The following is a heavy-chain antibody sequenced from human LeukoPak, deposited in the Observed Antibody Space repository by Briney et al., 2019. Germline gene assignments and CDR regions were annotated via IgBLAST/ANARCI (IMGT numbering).Heavy chain of an antibody. Sequence: GGSLRLSCAVSGLTFSDSRMIWVRQAPEKRLEWVAVTAGAKDVIQYADSVKGRFAISTDNSKNTVYLQMNSLRAEDTALYFCANYIQRPPGMDVWGQGTMVSVSS. CDR3: ANYIQRPPGMDV. D-gene: IGHD2-15*01. J-gene: IGHJ6*02. V-gene: IGHV3-23*01. CDR1: GLTFSDSR. CDR2: TAGAKDVI.